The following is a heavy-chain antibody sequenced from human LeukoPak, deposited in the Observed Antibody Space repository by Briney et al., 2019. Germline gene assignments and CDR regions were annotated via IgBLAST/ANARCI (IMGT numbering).Heavy chain of an antibody. Sequence: ASVKVSCKASGYTFTSYYMHWVRQAPGQGLEWMGIINPSGGSTSYAQKFQGRVTMTTATSTSTAYMELSRLTSDDTAVYYCARDSYGGNWSLGYWGQGTLVTVSS. CDR1: GYTFTSYY. D-gene: IGHD4-23*01. V-gene: IGHV1-46*01. CDR3: ARDSYGGNWSLGY. CDR2: INPSGGST. J-gene: IGHJ4*02.